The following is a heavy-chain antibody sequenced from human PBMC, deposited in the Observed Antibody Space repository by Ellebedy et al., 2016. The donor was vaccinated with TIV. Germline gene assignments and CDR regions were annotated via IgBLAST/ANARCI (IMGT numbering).Heavy chain of an antibody. V-gene: IGHV1-18*04. CDR2: ISPYTGNT. D-gene: IGHD5-18*01. CDR3: TAHHLPPLRAEYYYALDF. J-gene: IGHJ6*02. CDR1: GYPFTTYS. Sequence: ASVKVSCKASGYPFTTYSISWVRQAPGQAPEWMGWISPYTGNTNYARKVQGRVTLTTDTSTSTVFMELRSLTSDDTAVYYCTAHHLPPLRAEYYYALDFWGQGTTVIVSS.